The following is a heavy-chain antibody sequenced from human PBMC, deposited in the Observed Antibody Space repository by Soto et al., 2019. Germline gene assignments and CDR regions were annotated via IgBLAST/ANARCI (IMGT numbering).Heavy chain of an antibody. CDR1: GGSISSYY. Sequence: SETLSLTCTVSGGSISSYYWSWIRQPPGKGLECIGYIYYSGSTNYNPSLKSRVTISVDTSKNQFSLKLSSVTAADTAVYYCASTGGGGINWFDPWGQGTLVTVSS. CDR3: ASTGGGGINWFDP. D-gene: IGHD2-15*01. J-gene: IGHJ5*02. CDR2: IYYSGST. V-gene: IGHV4-59*08.